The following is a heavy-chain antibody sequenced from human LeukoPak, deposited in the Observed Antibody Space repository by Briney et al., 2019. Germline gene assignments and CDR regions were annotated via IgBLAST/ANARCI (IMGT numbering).Heavy chain of an antibody. D-gene: IGHD5-12*01. CDR2: ISDSSAM. V-gene: IGHV3-48*01. J-gene: IGHJ4*02. CDR3: ARDGGYSGYDADC. CDR1: GFTFSTYS. Sequence: GGSLRLSCAASGFTFSTYSMKWVRQAPGKGLEWVSYISDSSAMYYADSVRGRFTISREDAKKSLFLQMNSMRAEDTAVYYCARDGGYSGYDADCWGQGTLVTVSS.